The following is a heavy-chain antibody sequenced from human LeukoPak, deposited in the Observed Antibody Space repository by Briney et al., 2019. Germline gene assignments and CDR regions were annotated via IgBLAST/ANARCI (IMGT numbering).Heavy chain of an antibody. CDR1: GGTFSSYA. CDR2: IIPIFGTA. D-gene: IGHD6-6*01. V-gene: IGHV1-69*05. J-gene: IGHJ6*03. Sequence: SVKVSCKASGGTFSSYAISWVRQAPGQGLEWMGGIIPIFGTANYAQKFQGRVTITTDESTNTAYMELSSLRSEDTAVYYCARDSLGSIAARPLDYYYYMDVWGKGTTVTVSS. CDR3: ARDSLGSIAARPLDYYYYMDV.